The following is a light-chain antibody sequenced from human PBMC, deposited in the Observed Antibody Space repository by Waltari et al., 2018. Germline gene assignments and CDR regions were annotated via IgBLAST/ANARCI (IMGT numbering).Light chain of an antibody. J-gene: IGKJ2*01. Sequence: RARQSFGMIRIAWYLHRPGRAPRLLIYGASGRATGIPARFSGSGSGTDFSLTISRVEPEDFAVYYCQQFGSSVMYTFGQGTKLEIK. CDR2: GAS. V-gene: IGKV3-20*01. CDR1: QSFGMIR. CDR3: QQFGSSVMYT.